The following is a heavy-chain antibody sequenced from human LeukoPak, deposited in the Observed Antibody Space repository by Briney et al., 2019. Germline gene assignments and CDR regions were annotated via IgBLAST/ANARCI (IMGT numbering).Heavy chain of an antibody. CDR1: GFSFSSYW. D-gene: IGHD2-8*01. CDR3: ARGPTKGNALDI. CDR2: IKQDGSEN. V-gene: IGHV3-7*01. J-gene: IGHJ3*02. Sequence: GGSLRLSCAASGFSFSSYWMSWVRQAPGKGLEWVANIKQDGSENHYVDSVKGRFTISRDNAKNSLYLQMNSLRVEDTAVYYCARGPTKGNALDIWGQGTMVTVSA.